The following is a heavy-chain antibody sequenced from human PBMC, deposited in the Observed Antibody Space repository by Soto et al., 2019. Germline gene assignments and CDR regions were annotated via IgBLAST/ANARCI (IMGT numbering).Heavy chain of an antibody. V-gene: IGHV5-51*01. Sequence: GESLKISCKGSGYSFTSYWISWVRQMPGKGLEWMGIIYPGDSDTRYSPSFQGQVTISADKSISTAYLQWSSLKASDTAMYYCARHGKDTAMVTGALDIWGQATMVTVTS. CDR1: GYSFTSYW. J-gene: IGHJ3*02. D-gene: IGHD5-18*01. CDR2: IYPGDSDT. CDR3: ARHGKDTAMVTGALDI.